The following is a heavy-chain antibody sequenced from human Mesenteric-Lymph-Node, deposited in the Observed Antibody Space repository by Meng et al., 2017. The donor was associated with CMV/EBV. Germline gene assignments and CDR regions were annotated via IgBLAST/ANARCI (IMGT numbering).Heavy chain of an antibody. D-gene: IGHD2-2*01. CDR3: ARGHIVVVPAAPRAAYYYYGMDV. CDR1: GGSVSSGNNY. CDR2: IHSSGST. J-gene: IGHJ6*02. V-gene: IGHV4-61*03. Sequence: SETLSLTCTVPGGSVSSGNNYWNWIRQTPGKGLEWIAYIHSSGSTNYNPSLKSRVTISIDTSRNHVSLRLSSVTAADTAVYYCARGHIVVVPAAPRAAYYYYGMDVWGQGTTVTVSS.